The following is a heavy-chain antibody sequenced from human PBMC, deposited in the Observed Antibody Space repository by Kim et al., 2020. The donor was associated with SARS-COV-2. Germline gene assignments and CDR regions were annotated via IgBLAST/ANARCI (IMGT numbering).Heavy chain of an antibody. CDR3: ARLDEAAAGFDY. J-gene: IGHJ4*02. V-gene: IGHV1-2*02. Sequence: NTARKFQGRVTMTRATSISTAYMGLSRLRSDDTAVYYCARLDEAAAGFDYWGQGTLVTVSS. D-gene: IGHD6-13*01.